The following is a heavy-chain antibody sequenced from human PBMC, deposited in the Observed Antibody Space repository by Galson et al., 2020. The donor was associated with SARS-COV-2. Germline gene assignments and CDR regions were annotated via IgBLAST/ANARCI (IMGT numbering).Heavy chain of an antibody. V-gene: IGHV3-30*04. CDR1: GFTFSSYA. CDR3: ASSGEWELLPSSAFDY. Sequence: GESLKISCAASGFTFSSYAMHWVRQAPGKGLEWVAVISYDGSNKYYADSVKGRFTISRDNSKNTLYLQMNSLRAEDTAVYYCASSGEWELLPSSAFDYWGQGTLVTVSS. CDR2: ISYDGSNK. J-gene: IGHJ4*02. D-gene: IGHD1-26*01.